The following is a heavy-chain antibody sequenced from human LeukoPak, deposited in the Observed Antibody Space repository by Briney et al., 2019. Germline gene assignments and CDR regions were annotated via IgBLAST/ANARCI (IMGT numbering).Heavy chain of an antibody. Sequence: GASVKVSCKASGGTFSSYAISWVRQAPGQGLEWMGWISVYNGDTNYAQKFQSRVTMTTDTSTSTVYMELNSLRSDDTAVYYCARRYSTTVISLDYWGQGTLVTVSS. J-gene: IGHJ4*02. D-gene: IGHD4-11*01. V-gene: IGHV1-18*01. CDR2: ISVYNGDT. CDR1: GGTFSSYA. CDR3: ARRYSTTVISLDY.